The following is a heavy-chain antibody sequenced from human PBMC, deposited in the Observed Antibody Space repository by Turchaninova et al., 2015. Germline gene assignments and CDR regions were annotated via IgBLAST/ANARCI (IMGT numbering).Heavy chain of an antibody. D-gene: IGHD2-21*02. J-gene: IGHJ4*02. Sequence: EVQVLGSGGGFVQLGGSLGLSCGAYGFSFRGCWMHWVRQAPGKGLEWVSRLNSDGSTTNYADSVKGRFTISRDNAKNTLYLQMNSLRAEDTALYYCSFVAVTDTRFDYWGQGTLVTVSS. V-gene: IGHV3-74*01. CDR2: LNSDGSTT. CDR3: SFVAVTDTRFDY. CDR1: GFSFRGCW.